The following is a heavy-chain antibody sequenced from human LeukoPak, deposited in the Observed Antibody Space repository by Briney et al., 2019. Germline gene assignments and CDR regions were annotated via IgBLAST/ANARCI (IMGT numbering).Heavy chain of an antibody. CDR2: ISGSGSSM. CDR3: ARGKRRFDY. CDR1: GFSFSESY. V-gene: IGHV3-11*01. J-gene: IGHJ4*02. Sequence: VGSLRLSCAASGFSFSESYMSWIRQTPGRGLEWVAYISGSGSSMYYADAVKGRFTISRDNARNSLYLYMSSLRADDTAVFYCARGKRRFDYWGQGTLVTVSS.